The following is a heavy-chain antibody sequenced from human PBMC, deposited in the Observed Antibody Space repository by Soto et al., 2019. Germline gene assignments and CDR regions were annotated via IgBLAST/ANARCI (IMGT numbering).Heavy chain of an antibody. CDR2: IYPGDSDT. D-gene: IGHD4-17*01. V-gene: IGHV5-51*01. J-gene: IGHJ6*02. Sequence: GESLKISCKGSGYSFTSYWIGWVRQMTGKGLGWMGIIYPGDSDTRYSPSFQGQGTISADKSISTAYLQWSSLKASDTAMYYCARLRGDYYYGMDVWGQGTTVTVSS. CDR1: GYSFTSYW. CDR3: ARLRGDYYYGMDV.